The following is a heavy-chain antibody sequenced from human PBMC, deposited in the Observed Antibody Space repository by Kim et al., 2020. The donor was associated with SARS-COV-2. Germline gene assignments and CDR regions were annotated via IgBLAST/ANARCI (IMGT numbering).Heavy chain of an antibody. V-gene: IGHV1-46*04. CDR3: ARDLSVYGDQLGGDY. CDR2: INPSGGST. D-gene: IGHD4-17*01. Sequence: ASVKVSCKASGYTFTSYYMHWVRQAPGQGLEWMGIINPSGGSTSYAQKLQGRVTMTRDTSTSTVYMELSSLRSEDTAVYYCARDLSVYGDQLGGDYWGQGTLVTVSS. J-gene: IGHJ4*02. CDR1: GYTFTSYY.